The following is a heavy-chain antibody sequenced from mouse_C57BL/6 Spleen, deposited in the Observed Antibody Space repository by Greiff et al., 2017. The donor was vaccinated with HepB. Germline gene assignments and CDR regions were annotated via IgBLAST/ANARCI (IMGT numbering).Heavy chain of an antibody. V-gene: IGHV1-22*01. D-gene: IGHD2-1*01. CDR3: AREVYYGNYGFAY. Sequence: VQLQQSGPELVKPGASVKMSCKASGYTFTDYNMHWVKQSHGKSLEWIGYINPNNGGTSYNQKFKGKATLTVNKSSSTAYMELRSLTSEDSAVYYCAREVYYGNYGFAYWGQGTLVTVSA. J-gene: IGHJ3*01. CDR2: INPNNGGT. CDR1: GYTFTDYN.